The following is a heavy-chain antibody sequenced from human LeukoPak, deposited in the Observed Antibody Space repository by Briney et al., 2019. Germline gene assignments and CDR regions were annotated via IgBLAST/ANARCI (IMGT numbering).Heavy chain of an antibody. V-gene: IGHV1-24*01. CDR2: FDPEDGET. J-gene: IGHJ4*02. D-gene: IGHD6-13*01. Sequence: ASVKVSCKVSGYTLTELSMHWVRQAPGKGLEWMGGFDPEDGETIYAQKFQGRVTMTEDTSTDTAYMELSSLRSEDTAVYYCATGPTAGTPFEYWGQGTLVTVSS. CDR1: GYTLTELS. CDR3: ATGPTAGTPFEY.